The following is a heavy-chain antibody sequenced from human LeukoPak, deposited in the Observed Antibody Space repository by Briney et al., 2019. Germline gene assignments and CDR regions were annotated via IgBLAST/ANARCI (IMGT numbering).Heavy chain of an antibody. CDR2: FDPEDGET. J-gene: IGHJ4*02. D-gene: IGHD6-6*01. V-gene: IGHV1-24*01. Sequence: GASVKVSCKASGYPFINYYIHWVRQAPGKGLEWMGGFDPEDGETIYAQKFQGRVTMTEDTSTDTAYMELSSLRSEDTAVYYCATDPSIAARPGFDYWGQGTLVTVSS. CDR1: GYPFINYY. CDR3: ATDPSIAARPGFDY.